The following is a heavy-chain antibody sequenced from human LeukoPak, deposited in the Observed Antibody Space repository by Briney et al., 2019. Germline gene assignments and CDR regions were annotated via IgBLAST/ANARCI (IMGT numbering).Heavy chain of an antibody. CDR1: GASIRSHY. CDR2: IYNNRSP. D-gene: IGHD3-3*01. CDR3: VRESVFGSRHYFDY. Sequence: SETLSLTCTVSGASIRSHYWNWIRQTAGEGLEWIGRIYNNRSPDYNPSLKSRVTISVDTSKNQLSLKMTSVTVADTALYYCVRESVFGSRHYFDYCGHGILVTVSS. V-gene: IGHV4-4*07. J-gene: IGHJ4*01.